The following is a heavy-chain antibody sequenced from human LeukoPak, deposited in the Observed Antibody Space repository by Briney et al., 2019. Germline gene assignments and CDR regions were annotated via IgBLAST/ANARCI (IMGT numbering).Heavy chain of an antibody. CDR3: TRAGYLDYGDYRAYWYFDL. J-gene: IGHJ2*01. CDR2: ISTDGSSA. D-gene: IGHD4-17*01. CDR1: GFTFSSYW. Sequence: PGGSLRLSCAASGFTFSSYWMHWVRQVPGEGLVWVSRISTDGSSASYADSVKGRFTVSRDNAKNTLYLQMNSLRAEDAAIYYCTRAGYLDYGDYRAYWYFDLWGRGTLVTVSS. V-gene: IGHV3-74*01.